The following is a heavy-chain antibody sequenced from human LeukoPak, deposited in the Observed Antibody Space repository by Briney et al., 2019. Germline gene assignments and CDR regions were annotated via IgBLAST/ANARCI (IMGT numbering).Heavy chain of an antibody. CDR1: GGTFSSYA. Sequence: SVKVSCKASGGTFSSYAISWVRQAPGQGLEWMGGIIPIFGTANYAQKFQGRVTITTDESTSTAYMELSSLRSGDTAVYYCARVYCSSTSCHYYFDYWGEGTLVTVSS. CDR2: IIPIFGTA. CDR3: ARVYCSSTSCHYYFDY. V-gene: IGHV1-69*05. D-gene: IGHD2-2*01. J-gene: IGHJ4*02.